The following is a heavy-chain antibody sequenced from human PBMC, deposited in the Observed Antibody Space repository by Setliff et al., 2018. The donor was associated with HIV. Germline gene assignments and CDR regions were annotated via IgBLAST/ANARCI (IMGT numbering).Heavy chain of an antibody. J-gene: IGHJ4*02. CDR1: GFTFSTYG. CDR2: IDGSGSIT. CDR3: RAAVGGTSYFDF. D-gene: IGHD6-13*01. Sequence: GGSLRLSCGASGFTFSTYGMNWVRQGPGKGLEWVSSIDGSGSITFYADSVKGRFTISRDNSKNTVYLQMSSLRVEDTAVYYCRAAVGGTSYFDFWGQGTLVTSPQ. V-gene: IGHV3-23*01.